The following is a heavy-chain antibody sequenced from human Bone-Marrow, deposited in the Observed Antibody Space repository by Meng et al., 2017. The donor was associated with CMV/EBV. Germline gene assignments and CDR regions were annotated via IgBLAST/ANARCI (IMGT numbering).Heavy chain of an antibody. V-gene: IGHV1-8*01. J-gene: IGHJ4*02. CDR2: MNPNSGNT. Sequence: ASVKVSCKASGYTFTRYDIMWVRQATGQGLEWMGWMNPNSGNTGYAQKFQGRVTMTRDTSISTAYMELSSLRSEDTAVYYCARARSSSRSGGFDDWGQGTRVTVSS. CDR3: ARARSSSRSGGFDD. CDR1: GYTFTRYD. D-gene: IGHD6-13*01.